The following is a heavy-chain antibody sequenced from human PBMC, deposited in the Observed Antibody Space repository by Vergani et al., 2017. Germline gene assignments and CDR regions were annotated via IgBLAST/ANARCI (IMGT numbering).Heavy chain of an antibody. CDR1: GYTFTSYY. CDR3: ARDHPGAYSSSHNWFDP. Sequence: QVQLVQSGVEVKKPGASVKVSCKASGYTFTSYYMHWVRQAPGQGLEWMGIINPSGGSTSYAQKFQGRVTMTRDTSTSTAYMELSSLRSEDTAVYYCARDHPGAYSSSHNWFDPWGQGTLVTVSS. D-gene: IGHD6-13*01. J-gene: IGHJ5*02. V-gene: IGHV1-46*01. CDR2: INPSGGST.